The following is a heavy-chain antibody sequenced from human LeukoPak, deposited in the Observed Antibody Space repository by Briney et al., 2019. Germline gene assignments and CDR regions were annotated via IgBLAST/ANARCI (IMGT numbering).Heavy chain of an antibody. CDR3: ARDALWSGYYYYYYYYYMDV. J-gene: IGHJ6*03. D-gene: IGHD3-3*01. CDR2: ISSSSSYI. V-gene: IGHV3-21*01. Sequence: GGSLRLSCAASGFTFSSYSMNWVRQAPGKGLEWVSSISSSSSYIYYADSVKGRFTISRDNAKNSLYLQMNSLRAEDTAVYYCARDALWSGYYYYYYYYYMDVWGKGTTVTVS. CDR1: GFTFSSYS.